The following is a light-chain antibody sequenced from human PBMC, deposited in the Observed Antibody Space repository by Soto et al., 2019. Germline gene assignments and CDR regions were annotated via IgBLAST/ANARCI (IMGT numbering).Light chain of an antibody. V-gene: IGKV1-27*01. CDR2: GAS. CDR1: QGIINY. J-gene: IGKJ3*01. Sequence: DIQMTQSPSSLSAYLGDRFTITFRASQGIINYLAWYQQKPGRLPKLLLFGASTLQSGVPARFSGSGSGTLFTLTINGLLPEDVATYYCQKYDRAPFTFGPGTKVDIK. CDR3: QKYDRAPFT.